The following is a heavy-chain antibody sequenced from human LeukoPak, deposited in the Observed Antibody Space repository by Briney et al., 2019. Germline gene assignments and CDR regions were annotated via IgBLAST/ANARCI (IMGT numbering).Heavy chain of an antibody. CDR3: ARPYCSGGSCYQYDAFDI. D-gene: IGHD2-15*01. J-gene: IGHJ3*02. CDR2: IYPGDSDT. CDR1: GYSFTSYW. V-gene: IGHV5-51*01. Sequence: GESLKISCKGSGYSFTSYWIGWVRQMPGKGLEWMGIIYPGDSDTRYSPSFQGQVTISADKSISTAYLQWSSLKASDTAMYYCARPYCSGGSCYQYDAFDIWGQGTMVTVSS.